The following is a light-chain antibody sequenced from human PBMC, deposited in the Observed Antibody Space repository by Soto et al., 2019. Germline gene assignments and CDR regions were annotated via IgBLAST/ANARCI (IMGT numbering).Light chain of an antibody. Sequence: EIVLTQSPVTLSLSPGERVTLSCRASQRVSTGYFASYQQKAGQAPRLLISGASSRATGFPDRFSGSGSGGHFSLSISKLEPEDFAVYYCQQYCSSPPTFGGGTKVEIK. CDR2: GAS. CDR3: QQYCSSPPT. CDR1: QRVSTGY. V-gene: IGKV3-20*01. J-gene: IGKJ4*01.